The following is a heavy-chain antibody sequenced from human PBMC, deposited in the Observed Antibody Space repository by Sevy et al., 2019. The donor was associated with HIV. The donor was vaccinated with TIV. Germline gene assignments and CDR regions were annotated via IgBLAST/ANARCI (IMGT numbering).Heavy chain of an antibody. Sequence: GGSLRLSCEGSGFSFGTYSMHWVRQAPGKGLEWVGVIWYDGSKQSYADSVKGRVTFSGDNSKSTMYLEMNALRAEDTAVYYCARGPDTEISLHHVMRSFEWVFRGKSFDYWGQGALVTVSS. J-gene: IGHJ4*02. CDR3: ARGPDTEISLHHVMRSFEWVFRGKSFDY. CDR1: GFSFGTYS. CDR2: IWYDGSKQ. D-gene: IGHD3-3*01. V-gene: IGHV3-30*04.